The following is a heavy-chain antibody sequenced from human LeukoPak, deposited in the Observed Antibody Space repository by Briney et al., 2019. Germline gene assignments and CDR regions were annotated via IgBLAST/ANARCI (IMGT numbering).Heavy chain of an antibody. CDR1: GGSISSSRYC. CDR2: IYYSGST. Sequence: SETLSLTCTVSGGSISSSRYCWGWIRQPPGKGLEWIGSIYYSGSTYYNPSLKSRVTISVDTSKNQFSLKLSPVTAADTAVYYCARTVTYWYFDLWGRGTLVTVSS. CDR3: ARTVTYWYFDL. D-gene: IGHD4-17*01. J-gene: IGHJ2*01. V-gene: IGHV4-39*01.